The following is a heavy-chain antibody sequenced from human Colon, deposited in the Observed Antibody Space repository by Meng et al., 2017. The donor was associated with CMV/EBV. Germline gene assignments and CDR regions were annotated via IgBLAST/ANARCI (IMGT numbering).Heavy chain of an antibody. V-gene: IGHV3-47*01. D-gene: IGHD3-3*01. CDR1: GFAFSSYA. CDR3: ASFGVETFGGNYYYGMDV. CDR2: IGTGGDT. Sequence: GESLKISCAASGFAFSSYALHWVRRAPGKGLEWVSAIGTGGDTYYADSMMGRFTISRDNAKKSLYLQMSSLIAEDMAVYYCASFGVETFGGNYYYGMDVWGQGTTVTVSS. J-gene: IGHJ6*02.